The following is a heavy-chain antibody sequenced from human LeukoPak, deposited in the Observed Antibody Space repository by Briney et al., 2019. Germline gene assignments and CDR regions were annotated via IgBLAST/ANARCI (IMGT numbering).Heavy chain of an antibody. J-gene: IGHJ5*02. D-gene: IGHD5-12*01. V-gene: IGHV3-30*02. Sequence: GGSLRLSCAASGFTFSSYGMHWVRQAPGKGLEWLAFIRYDGSNKYYADSVKGRFTISRDNSKNTLYLQMNSLRAEDTAVYYCAKSGYDFGGWFDPWGQGTLVTVSS. CDR3: AKSGYDFGGWFDP. CDR1: GFTFSSYG. CDR2: IRYDGSNK.